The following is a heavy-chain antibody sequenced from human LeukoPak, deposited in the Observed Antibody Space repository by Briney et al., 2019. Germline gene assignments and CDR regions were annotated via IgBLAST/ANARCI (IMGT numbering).Heavy chain of an antibody. V-gene: IGHV4-59*08. D-gene: IGHD3-22*01. CDR1: GGSISSYY. Sequence: SETLSLTCTVSGGSISSYYWSWIRQPPGKGLEWVGYIYYSGSTNYNPSLKSRVTISVDTSKNQFSLKLSSVTAADTAVYYCARHSGGRDSSGEYWYFDLWGRGTLVTVSS. CDR3: ARHSGGRDSSGEYWYFDL. J-gene: IGHJ2*01. CDR2: IYYSGST.